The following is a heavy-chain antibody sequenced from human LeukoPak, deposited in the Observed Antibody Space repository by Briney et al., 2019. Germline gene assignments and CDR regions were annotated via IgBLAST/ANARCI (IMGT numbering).Heavy chain of an antibody. J-gene: IGHJ4*02. D-gene: IGHD4-23*01. CDR3: AKDRDGGNFYFDY. V-gene: IGHV3-30*02. CDR1: GFTFRSFG. Sequence: PGGSLRLSCAASGFTFRSFGMHWVRQAPGKGLEWVSFIRSDGRATDYADSVKGRLTISRDNSRNTLYVQMNSLRGEDTAIYYCAKDRDGGNFYFDYWGQGILVTVSS. CDR2: IRSDGRAT.